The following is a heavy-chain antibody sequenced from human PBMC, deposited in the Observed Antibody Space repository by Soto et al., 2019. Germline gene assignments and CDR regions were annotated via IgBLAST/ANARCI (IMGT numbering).Heavy chain of an antibody. D-gene: IGHD3-22*01. Sequence: ASVKVSCKASGYTFTSYGISWVRQAPGQGLEWMGWISAYNGNTNYAQKLQGRVTMTTDTSTSTAYMELRSLRSDATAVYYCATDYMSHASSAPTPPGDASDIPRKGTRVTVSS. J-gene: IGHJ3*02. CDR3: ATDYMSHASSAPTPPGDASDI. V-gene: IGHV1-18*01. CDR1: GYTFTSYG. CDR2: ISAYNGNT.